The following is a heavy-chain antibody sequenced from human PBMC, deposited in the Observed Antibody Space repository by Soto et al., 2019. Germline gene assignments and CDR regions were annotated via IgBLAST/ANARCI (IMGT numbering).Heavy chain of an antibody. V-gene: IGHV1-3*01. Sequence: QVQLVQSGAEVKKPGASVKVSCKASGYTFTSYAMHWVRQAPGQRLEWRGWINAGNGNTKYSQKFQGRVTITRDTSANTAYMELSSLRSEDTAVYYCARGPGGPDGPGDYWGQGTLVTVSS. CDR3: ARGPGGPDGPGDY. CDR1: GYTFTSYA. D-gene: IGHD2-15*01. J-gene: IGHJ4*02. CDR2: INAGNGNT.